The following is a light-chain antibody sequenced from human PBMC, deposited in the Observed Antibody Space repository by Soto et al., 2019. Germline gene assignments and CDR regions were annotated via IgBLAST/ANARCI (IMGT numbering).Light chain of an antibody. CDR3: SHAGGNNVI. J-gene: IGLJ2*01. CDR1: SSDVGSFVF. V-gene: IGLV2-8*01. Sequence: QSALTQPPSASGCPGQSVTISCTGTSSDVGSFVFVSWYQQHPGNAPKLIMYEVTKRPSGVPDRFSGSKSGNTASLTVSGLQVEDEADYYCSHAGGNNVIFGGGTKLTVL. CDR2: EVT.